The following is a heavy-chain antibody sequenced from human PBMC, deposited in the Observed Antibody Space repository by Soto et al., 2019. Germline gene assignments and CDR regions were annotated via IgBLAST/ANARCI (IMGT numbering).Heavy chain of an antibody. CDR3: ARAGEWFGEPIGYYYGMDV. J-gene: IGHJ6*02. V-gene: IGHV1-2*04. CDR1: GYTFTGYY. D-gene: IGHD3-10*01. Sequence: AASVKVSCKASGYTFTGYYMHWVRQAPGQGLEWMGWINPNSGGTNYAQKFQGWVTMTRDTSISTAYMELSRLRSDDTAVYYCARAGEWFGEPIGYYYGMDVWGQGTTVTVSS. CDR2: INPNSGGT.